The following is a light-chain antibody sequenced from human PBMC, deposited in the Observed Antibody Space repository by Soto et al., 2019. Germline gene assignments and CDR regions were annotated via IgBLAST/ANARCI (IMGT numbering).Light chain of an antibody. V-gene: IGLV2-14*03. CDR3: KSYTNSDTYV. J-gene: IGLJ1*01. Sequence: QSALTQPASVSGAPGQSITISCTGSSGDIGSYNFVSWYQQHPGKAPKLIISDVTNRPLGVSSRFSGSKSDNTASLTISGLQYEDEADYYCKSYTNSDTYVFGTGTKLTVL. CDR1: SGDIGSYNF. CDR2: DVT.